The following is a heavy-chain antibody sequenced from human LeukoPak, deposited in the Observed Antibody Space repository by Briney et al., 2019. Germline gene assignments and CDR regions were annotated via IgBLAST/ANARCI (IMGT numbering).Heavy chain of an antibody. D-gene: IGHD3-10*01. J-gene: IGHJ4*02. V-gene: IGHV3-7*01. Sequence: PGGSLRLSCAAPGFIFSGYWMSWVRQAPGKGLEWVANIKPDGSEKYYVDSVKGRFTISRDNAKNSLYLQMNSLSAEDTAVYYCVRCRGVGSDYWGQGTLVTVSS. CDR1: GFIFSGYW. CDR2: IKPDGSEK. CDR3: VRCRGVGSDY.